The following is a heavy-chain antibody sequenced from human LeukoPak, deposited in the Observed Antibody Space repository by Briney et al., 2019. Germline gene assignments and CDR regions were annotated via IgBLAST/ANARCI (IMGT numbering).Heavy chain of an antibody. D-gene: IGHD3-9*01. CDR1: GFTFSSYG. V-gene: IGHV3-30*03. CDR3: ARGDDILTGYPGWYFDL. CDR2: ISYDGSNK. J-gene: IGHJ2*01. Sequence: GRSLRLSCAASGFTFSSYGMHWVRQAPGKGLEWVAVISYDGSNKYYADSVKGRFTISRDNSKNTLYLQMNSLRAEDTAVYYCARGDDILTGYPGWYFDLWGRGTLVTVSS.